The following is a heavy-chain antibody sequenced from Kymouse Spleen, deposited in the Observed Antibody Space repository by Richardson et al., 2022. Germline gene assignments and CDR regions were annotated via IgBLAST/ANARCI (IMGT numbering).Heavy chain of an antibody. D-gene: IGHD6-6*01. CDR3: AKVAARHFDY. Sequence: QVQLVESGGGVVQPGRSLRLSCAASGFTFSSYGMHWVRQAPGKGLEWVAVISYDGSNKYYADSVKGRFTISRDNSKNTLYLQMNSLRAEDTAVYYCAKVAARHFDYWGQGTLVTVSS. J-gene: IGHJ4*02. V-gene: IGHV3-30*18. CDR1: GFTFSSYG. CDR2: ISYDGSNK.